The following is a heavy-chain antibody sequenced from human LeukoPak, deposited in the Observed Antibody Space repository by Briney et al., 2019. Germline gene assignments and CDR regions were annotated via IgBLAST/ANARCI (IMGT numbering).Heavy chain of an antibody. CDR1: GYTFTSYD. Sequence: ASVKVSCKASGYTFTSYDINWVRQATGQGLEWMGWMNPNSGNTGYAQKFQGRVTITRNTSISTAYMELSSLRSEDTAVYYCARYSSSWPYYFDYWGQGTLVTVSS. CDR2: MNPNSGNT. V-gene: IGHV1-8*03. J-gene: IGHJ4*02. D-gene: IGHD6-13*01. CDR3: ARYSSSWPYYFDY.